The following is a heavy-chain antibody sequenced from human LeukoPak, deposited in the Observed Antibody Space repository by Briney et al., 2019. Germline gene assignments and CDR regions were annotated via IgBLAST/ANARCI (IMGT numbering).Heavy chain of an antibody. CDR1: GLTFSIHW. D-gene: IGHD3-10*01. CDR2: INQDGSDK. J-gene: IGHJ5*02. V-gene: IGHV3-7*01. Sequence: GGSLRLSCAASGLTFSIHWMNWVRQAPGKGLECVANINQDGSDKYYVDSVKGRFTISRDNTKNSLYLQMNSLRAEDTAVYYCVTTMVRGVINEWFDPWGQGTLVTVSS. CDR3: VTTMVRGVINEWFDP.